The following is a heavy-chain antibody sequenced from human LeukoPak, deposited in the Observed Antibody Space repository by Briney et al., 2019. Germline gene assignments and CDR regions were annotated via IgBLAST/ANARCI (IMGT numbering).Heavy chain of an antibody. Sequence: SETLSLTCSVSGASISSSNDYWGWIRQAPGKGLEWIGGITYDGSAHYNPSLMSRATILVDTSKNQFSLKLSSVTAADAAMYYCARQFATASADPRGYFDFWGQGTVVTVSS. V-gene: IGHV4-39*01. CDR1: GASISSSNDY. J-gene: IGHJ4*02. CDR3: ARQFATASADPRGYFDF. D-gene: IGHD3-16*01. CDR2: ITYDGSA.